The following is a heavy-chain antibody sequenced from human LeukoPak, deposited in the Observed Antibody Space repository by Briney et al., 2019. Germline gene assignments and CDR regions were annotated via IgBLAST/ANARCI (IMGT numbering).Heavy chain of an antibody. D-gene: IGHD6-13*01. Sequence: SETLSLTCAVYGGSFSGYYWSWIRQPPGKGLEWIGEINHSGSTNYNPSLKSRVTISVDTSKNQFSLKLSSVTAADTAVYYCARPVSGSSSWYYNYWGQGTLVTVSS. V-gene: IGHV4-34*01. J-gene: IGHJ4*02. CDR2: INHSGST. CDR3: ARPVSGSSSWYYNY. CDR1: GGSFSGYY.